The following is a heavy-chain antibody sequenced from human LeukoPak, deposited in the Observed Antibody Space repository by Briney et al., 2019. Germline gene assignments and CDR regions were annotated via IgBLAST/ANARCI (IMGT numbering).Heavy chain of an antibody. CDR2: ISYDGSNK. V-gene: IGHV3-30-3*01. CDR3: ARANSPPPTVYYYGMDV. Sequence: GGSLRLSCAASGFTFSSYAMHWVRQAPGKGLEWVAVISYDGSNKYYADSVKGRFTISRDNSKNTLYLQMNSLRAEDTAVYYCARANSPPPTVYYYGMDVWGQGTTVTVSS. D-gene: IGHD4-17*01. CDR1: GFTFSSYA. J-gene: IGHJ6*02.